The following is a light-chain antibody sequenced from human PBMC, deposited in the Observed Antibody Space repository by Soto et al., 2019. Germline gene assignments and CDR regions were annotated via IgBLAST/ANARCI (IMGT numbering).Light chain of an antibody. CDR3: QHYNNWPIT. J-gene: IGKJ5*01. CDR1: QSVSSD. Sequence: EIVMTQSPATLSVSPGERATLSCRASQSVSSDLAWYQQKPGQAPRLLIYGASTRATGIPARFSGSGSGTEFTLTISSLQSEDFAVYYCQHYNNWPITVGQGTRLEIK. V-gene: IGKV3-15*01. CDR2: GAS.